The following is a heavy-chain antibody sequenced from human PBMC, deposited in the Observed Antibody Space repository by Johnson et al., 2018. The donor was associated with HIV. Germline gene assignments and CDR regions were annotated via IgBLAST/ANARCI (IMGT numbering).Heavy chain of an antibody. CDR3: AVVALPMYWYDAFDI. J-gene: IGHJ3*02. V-gene: IGHV3-9*01. CDR2: ITWNSGRI. Sequence: VQLVESGGGLVQPGRSLRLSCAASGFTFDDYAMYWVRQAPGKGLEWVSGITWNSGRIGYAYSVKGRFTISRDNAKNSLYLQMDSLRVEDTALYYCAVVALPMYWYDAFDIWGQGTMVTVSS. CDR1: GFTFDDYA. D-gene: IGHD2-21*01.